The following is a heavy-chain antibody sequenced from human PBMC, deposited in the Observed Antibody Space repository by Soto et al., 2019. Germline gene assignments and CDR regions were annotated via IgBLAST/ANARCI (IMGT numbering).Heavy chain of an antibody. CDR2: IYYSGSI. Sequence: SETLCLTCTVSGGSISSGGYYWSWIRQHPGKGLEWIGYIYYSGSIYYNPSLKSRVTISVDTSKNQFSLKLSSVTAADTAVYYCARDLPPLDGYAGGFDPWGQGTLVTVSS. D-gene: IGHD5-12*01. CDR1: GGSISSGGYY. CDR3: ARDLPPLDGYAGGFDP. V-gene: IGHV4-31*03. J-gene: IGHJ5*02.